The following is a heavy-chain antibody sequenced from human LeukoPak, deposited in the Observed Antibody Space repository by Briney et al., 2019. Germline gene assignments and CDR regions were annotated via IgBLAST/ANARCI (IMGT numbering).Heavy chain of an antibody. D-gene: IGHD1-7*01. CDR3: ARVLELEYYFDY. Sequence: SETLSLTCAVYGGSFSGYYWSWIRQPPGKGLEWIGYIYYSGSTNYNPSLKSRVTISVDTSKNQFSLKLSSVTAADTAVYYCARVLELEYYFDYWGQGTLVTVSS. J-gene: IGHJ4*02. V-gene: IGHV4-59*01. CDR2: IYYSGST. CDR1: GGSFSGYY.